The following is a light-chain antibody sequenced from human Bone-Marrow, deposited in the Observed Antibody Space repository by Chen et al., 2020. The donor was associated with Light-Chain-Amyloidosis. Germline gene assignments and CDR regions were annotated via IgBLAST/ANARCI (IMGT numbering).Light chain of an antibody. Sequence: QSVLTQPPSVSGAPGQRVTISCPGSSSNIGAGFDVHWYQQLPGTAPKLLIYGNNNRPSGVPDRFSGSRSGTSASLAITGLQADDEADYYCQSYDSSLSGWVFGGGTKLTVL. CDR1: SSNIGAGFD. J-gene: IGLJ3*02. CDR2: GNN. V-gene: IGLV1-40*01. CDR3: QSYDSSLSGWV.